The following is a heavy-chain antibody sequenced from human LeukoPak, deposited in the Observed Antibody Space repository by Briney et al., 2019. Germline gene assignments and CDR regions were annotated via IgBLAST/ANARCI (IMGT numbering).Heavy chain of an antibody. CDR3: ARDYYYDSSGYYLDAFDI. D-gene: IGHD3-22*01. CDR2: INSDGSST. J-gene: IGHJ3*02. Sequence: GGSLRLSCAASGFTFSSYWMHWVRQAPGKGLVWVSRINSDGSSTSYADSVKGRFTISRDNAKNTLYPQMNSLRAEDTAVYHCARDYYYDSSGYYLDAFDIWGQGTMVTVSS. V-gene: IGHV3-74*01. CDR1: GFTFSSYW.